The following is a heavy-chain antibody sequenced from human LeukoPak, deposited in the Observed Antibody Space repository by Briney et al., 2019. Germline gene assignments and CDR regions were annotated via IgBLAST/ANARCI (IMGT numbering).Heavy chain of an antibody. V-gene: IGHV1-18*01. CDR1: GYTFTSYG. D-gene: IGHD3-10*01. CDR3: ARAPTHSMVRGVIITPFDP. CDR2: ISAYNGNT. J-gene: IGHJ5*02. Sequence: ASVKVSCKASGYTFTSYGISWVRQAPGQGLEWMGWISAYNGNTNYAQKLQGRVTMTTDTSTSTAYMELRSLRSDDTAVYYCARAPTHSMVRGVIITPFDPWGQGTLVTVSS.